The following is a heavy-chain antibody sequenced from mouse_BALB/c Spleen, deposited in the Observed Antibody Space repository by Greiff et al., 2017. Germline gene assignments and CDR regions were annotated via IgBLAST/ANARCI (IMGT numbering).Heavy chain of an antibody. J-gene: IGHJ1*01. CDR1: GFTFSDFY. CDR2: SRNKANDYTT. Sequence: EVKLVESGGGLVQPGGSLRLSCATSGFTFSDFYMEWVRQPPGKRLEWIAASRNKANDYTTEYSASVKGRFIVSRDTSQSILYLQMNALRAEDTAIDYCARDATMIGYFEVWGAGTTVTVSS. V-gene: IGHV7-1*02. CDR3: ARDATMIGYFEV. D-gene: IGHD2-4*01.